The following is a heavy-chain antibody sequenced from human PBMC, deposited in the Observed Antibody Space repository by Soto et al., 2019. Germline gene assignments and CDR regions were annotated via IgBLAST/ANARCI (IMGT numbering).Heavy chain of an antibody. V-gene: IGHV3-48*02. CDR3: ARAPQLVAPAATGFDS. D-gene: IGHD2-2*01. CDR1: GFPFSTYS. J-gene: IGHJ4*02. CDR2: ISASTLTT. Sequence: EVELVESGGGLVQPGGSLRLSCAASGFPFSTYSMSWVRQAPGKGLEWISYISASTLTTFYADSVKGRFTISRDPAQNSLYLQMNSLRDEDTAVYYCARAPQLVAPAATGFDSWGQGTLVTVSS.